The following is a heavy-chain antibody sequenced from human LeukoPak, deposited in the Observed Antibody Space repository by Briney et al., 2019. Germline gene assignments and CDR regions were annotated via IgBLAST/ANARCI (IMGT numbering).Heavy chain of an antibody. CDR3: ARQLYGDYAYYYYYYMDV. J-gene: IGHJ6*03. D-gene: IGHD4-17*01. Sequence: PSQTLSLTCAVSGGSISSSSYYWGWIRQPPGKGLEWIGSIYYSGSTCYNPSLKSRVTISVGTSKNQFSLKLSSVTAADTAVYYCARQLYGDYAYYYYYYMDVWGKGTTVTVSS. CDR2: IYYSGST. CDR1: GGSISSSSYY. V-gene: IGHV4-39*01.